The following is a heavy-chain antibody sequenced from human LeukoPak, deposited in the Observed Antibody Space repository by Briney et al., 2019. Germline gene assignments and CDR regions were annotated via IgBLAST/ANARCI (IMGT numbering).Heavy chain of an antibody. CDR3: ARGLKPYCTNGVCYTGDY. D-gene: IGHD2-8*01. J-gene: IGHJ4*02. CDR1: SGSISSSSYY. V-gene: IGHV4-39*07. Sequence: PSETLSLTCTISSGSISSSSYYWGWIRQPPGKGLEWIGSIYYNGRTSYNPSLKSRVSMSLDTSKNQFSLKLSSVTAADTAVYYCARGLKPYCTNGVCYTGDYWGQGTLATVSS. CDR2: IYYNGRT.